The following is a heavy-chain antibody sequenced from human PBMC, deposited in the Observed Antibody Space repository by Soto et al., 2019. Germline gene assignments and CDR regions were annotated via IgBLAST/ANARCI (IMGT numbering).Heavy chain of an antibody. Sequence: QVQLVQSGAEVKKPGASVKVSCKASGYTFTSYGISWVLQSPGQALECMGWISAYNGNTNNAQKSQGRVAVTTDTSTSTAYMELMNLTSDDTAVYYCARTSGYSSTDNWFDPWGQGTLVTVSS. CDR1: GYTFTSYG. CDR2: ISAYNGNT. D-gene: IGHD6-13*01. J-gene: IGHJ5*02. V-gene: IGHV1-18*01. CDR3: ARTSGYSSTDNWFDP.